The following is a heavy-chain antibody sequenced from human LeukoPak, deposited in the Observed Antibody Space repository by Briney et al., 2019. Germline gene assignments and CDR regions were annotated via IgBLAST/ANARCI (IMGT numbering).Heavy chain of an antibody. Sequence: ASVKVSCKASGYTFTSYGISWVRQAPGQGLEWMGWISAYNGNTNYAQKLQGRVTMTTDTSTSTAYMELSSLRSEDTAVYYCARVNYSSGWYEDDYWGQGTLVTVSS. CDR3: ARVNYSSGWYEDDY. J-gene: IGHJ4*02. CDR1: GYTFTSYG. CDR2: ISAYNGNT. D-gene: IGHD6-19*01. V-gene: IGHV1-18*01.